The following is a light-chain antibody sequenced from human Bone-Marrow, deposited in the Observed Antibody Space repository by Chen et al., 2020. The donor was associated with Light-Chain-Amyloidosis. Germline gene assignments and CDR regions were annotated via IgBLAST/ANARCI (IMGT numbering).Light chain of an antibody. Sequence: QSALTQPASVSGSPGQSITIYCTGTSSDVGGYNYVSWYQQHPGKAPKLMIYDVSNRPSGVSNRFSGSKSGNTASLTISGLQAEDEADYYCSSYTSSSWVFGGGTKLTVL. J-gene: IGLJ3*02. CDR2: DVS. CDR3: SSYTSSSWV. V-gene: IGLV2-14*01. CDR1: SSDVGGYNY.